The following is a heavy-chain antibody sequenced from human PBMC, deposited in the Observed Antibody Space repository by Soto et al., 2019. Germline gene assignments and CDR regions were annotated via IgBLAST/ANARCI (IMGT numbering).Heavy chain of an antibody. CDR2: INHSGST. CDR1: GGSFSGYY. J-gene: IGHJ5*02. CDR3: ARTKIGYSSGWYPTGANWFDP. Sequence: KSSETLSLTCAVYGGSFSGYYWSWIRQPPGKGLEWIGEINHSGSTNYNPSLKSRVTISVDTSKNQFSLKLSSVTAADTAVYYCARTKIGYSSGWYPTGANWFDPWGQGTLVTVSS. V-gene: IGHV4-34*01. D-gene: IGHD6-19*01.